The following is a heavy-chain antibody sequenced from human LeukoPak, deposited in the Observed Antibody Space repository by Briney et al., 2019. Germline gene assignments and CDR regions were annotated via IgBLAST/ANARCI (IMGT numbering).Heavy chain of an antibody. Sequence: ASVKVSCKASGYTFTGYYMHWVRQAPGQGVEWMGWINPNSGGTNYAQKFQGRVTMTRDTSISTAYMELSRLRSDDTAVYYCARGREQWLVERYYYYGMDVWGQGTTVTVSS. CDR2: INPNSGGT. J-gene: IGHJ6*02. CDR3: ARGREQWLVERYYYYGMDV. V-gene: IGHV1-2*02. CDR1: GYTFTGYY. D-gene: IGHD6-19*01.